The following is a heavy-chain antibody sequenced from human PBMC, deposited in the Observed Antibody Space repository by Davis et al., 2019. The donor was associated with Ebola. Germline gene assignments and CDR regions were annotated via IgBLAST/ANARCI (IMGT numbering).Heavy chain of an antibody. Sequence: SETLSLTCTVSGGSISSYYWSWSRQPPGKGLEWIGYIYYSGSTNYNPSLKSRVTISVDTSKNQFSLKLSSVTAADTAVYYCARSLGSYYAFMDYWGQGTLVTVSS. CDR2: IYYSGST. V-gene: IGHV4-59*08. CDR3: ARSLGSYYAFMDY. J-gene: IGHJ4*02. D-gene: IGHD1-26*01. CDR1: GGSISSYY.